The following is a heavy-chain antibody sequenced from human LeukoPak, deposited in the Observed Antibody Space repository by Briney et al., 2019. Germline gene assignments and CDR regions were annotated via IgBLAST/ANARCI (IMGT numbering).Heavy chain of an antibody. V-gene: IGHV4-34*01. CDR3: ARKGEGYSSSWYGY. CDR2: INHSGST. Sequence: SETLSLTCTVSGGSISSYYWSWIRQPPGKGLEWIGEINHSGSTNYNPYLKSRVTISVDTSKNQFSLKLSSVTAADTAVYYCARKGEGYSSSWYGYWGQGTLVTVSS. CDR1: GGSISSYY. D-gene: IGHD6-13*01. J-gene: IGHJ4*02.